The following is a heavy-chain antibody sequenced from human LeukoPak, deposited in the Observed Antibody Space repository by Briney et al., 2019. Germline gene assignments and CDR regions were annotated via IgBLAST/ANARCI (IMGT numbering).Heavy chain of an antibody. CDR2: ISSNGGST. CDR1: GFTFSSYA. V-gene: IGHV3-64*01. J-gene: IGHJ4*02. CDR3: ARGRSHYYDSSGYSPD. D-gene: IGHD3-22*01. Sequence: GGTLRLSCAASGFTFSSYAMHWGRQPPGQGLEYVSAISSNGGSTYYANSVKGRFTIFRDNSKNTLYLQMGSLRAEDMAVYYCARGRSHYYDSSGYSPDWGQGTLVTVSS.